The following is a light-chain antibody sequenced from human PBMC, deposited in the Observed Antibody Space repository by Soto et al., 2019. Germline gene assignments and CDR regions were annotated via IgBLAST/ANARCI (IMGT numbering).Light chain of an antibody. Sequence: DIQMTQSPSSLSASVGDRVTITCRASQSISNYLHWYQQRPGKAPKFLIYGASSLLSGVSSRFTGSGSGTDFTFTISSLQPEDVATYYCQQSYSTPHTFGQGTKLDLK. V-gene: IGKV1-39*01. CDR3: QQSYSTPHT. J-gene: IGKJ2*01. CDR2: GAS. CDR1: QSISNY.